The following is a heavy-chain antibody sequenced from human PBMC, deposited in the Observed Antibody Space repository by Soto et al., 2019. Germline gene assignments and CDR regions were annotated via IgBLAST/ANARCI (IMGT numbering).Heavy chain of an antibody. V-gene: IGHV4-59*01. CDR3: ARVPSPFDFYYAMDV. J-gene: IGHJ6*02. CDR2: VYSSGYT. Sequence: SETLSLTCTVSGASINGYYWNWIRQSPGKGLEWIGYVYSSGYTNYNPSLKTRVTMSVDTSKNQFSLTLKSVTAADTAIYYCARVPSPFDFYYAMDVWGQGTTVTVSS. CDR1: GASINGYY. D-gene: IGHD3-16*01.